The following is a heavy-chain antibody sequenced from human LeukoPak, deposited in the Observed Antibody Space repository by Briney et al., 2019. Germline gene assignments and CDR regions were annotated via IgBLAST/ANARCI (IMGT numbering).Heavy chain of an antibody. V-gene: IGHV3-48*02. D-gene: IGHD5-12*01. CDR3: ARDHGYAFDY. CDR2: INSISGEI. CDR1: GFTFSYYS. J-gene: IGHJ4*02. Sequence: GGSLRLSCVASGFTFSYYSMNWVRQAPGKGLEWVSYINSISGEIWYADSVKGRFTISRDDAKNSLYLQMNSLRDEDTAVYYCARDHGYAFDYWGQGTLVSVSS.